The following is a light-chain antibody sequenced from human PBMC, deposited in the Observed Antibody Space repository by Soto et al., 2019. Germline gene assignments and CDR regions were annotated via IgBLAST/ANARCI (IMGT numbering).Light chain of an antibody. CDR3: SSYAGSNTVV. J-gene: IGLJ2*01. CDR1: SSDVGDFNY. Sequence: QSVLTQPPSASGSPGQSVTISCTGTSSDVGDFNYVSWYQQHPGKAPKLMIYEVDKRPSGVPDRFSGSKSCNTASLTVSGLQAEDEADYYCSSYAGSNTVVFGGGTKLTVL. V-gene: IGLV2-8*01. CDR2: EVD.